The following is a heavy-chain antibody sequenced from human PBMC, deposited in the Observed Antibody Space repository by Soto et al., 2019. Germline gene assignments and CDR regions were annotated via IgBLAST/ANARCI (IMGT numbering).Heavy chain of an antibody. CDR1: GGSFSGYY. CDR3: AREEVPQWFTRGYYGMDV. V-gene: IGHV4-34*01. J-gene: IGHJ6*02. D-gene: IGHD2-2*01. CDR2: INDSGST. Sequence: SETLSLTCAVHGGSFSGYYWTWIRQPPGKGLEWIGDINDSGSTNYNSSLKSRATISVDTSKNQLSLKLRSVTAADTAVYYCAREEVPQWFTRGYYGMDVWGQGTTVTVSS.